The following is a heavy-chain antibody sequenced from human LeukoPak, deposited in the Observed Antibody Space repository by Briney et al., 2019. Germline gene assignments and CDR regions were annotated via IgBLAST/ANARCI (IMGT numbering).Heavy chain of an antibody. J-gene: IGHJ3*01. CDR2: IFRTGST. Sequence: PSETLSLTCTVSDYSISSGYYWGWIRQPPGKGLEWIGSIFRTGSTYYNPSLKSRVTLSVDTSKSQLSLRLGSVTAADTAVYYCVRDPAILTGLGDAFDLWGQGTMVTVSS. CDR3: VRDPAILTGLGDAFDL. V-gene: IGHV4-38-2*02. D-gene: IGHD3-9*01. CDR1: DYSISSGYY.